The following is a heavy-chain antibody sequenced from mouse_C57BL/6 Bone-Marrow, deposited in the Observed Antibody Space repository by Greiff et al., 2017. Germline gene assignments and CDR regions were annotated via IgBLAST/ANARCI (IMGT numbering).Heavy chain of an antibody. CDR3: ARLVSGWAVEGGYAMDY. CDR1: GYTFTSYW. D-gene: IGHD1-1*01. Sequence: QVQLQQPGAELVKPGASVKLSCKASGYTFTSYWMQWVKQRPGQGLEWIGELDPSDSYTNYNQKFKGKATLTVDTSSSTAYMQLSSLTSVDAAVYYCARLVSGWAVEGGYAMDYWGQGTSVTVSS. CDR2: LDPSDSYT. V-gene: IGHV1-50*01. J-gene: IGHJ4*01.